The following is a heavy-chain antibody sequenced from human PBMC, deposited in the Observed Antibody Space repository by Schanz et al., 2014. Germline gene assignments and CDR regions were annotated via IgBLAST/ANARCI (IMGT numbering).Heavy chain of an antibody. CDR1: GFTFRNYG. CDR3: SKDKQGSRSDDS. CDR2: ISGSGGST. D-gene: IGHD2-15*01. J-gene: IGHJ5*01. V-gene: IGHV3-23*01. Sequence: EVQLLESGGGLVQPGGSLRLSCAASGFTFRNYGMSWVRQAPGQGLEWVSAISGSGGSTYYADSVKGRFTISRDNSKNTLYLEMNRLRVDDTAVYYCSKDKQGSRSDDSWGQGTLXTVSS.